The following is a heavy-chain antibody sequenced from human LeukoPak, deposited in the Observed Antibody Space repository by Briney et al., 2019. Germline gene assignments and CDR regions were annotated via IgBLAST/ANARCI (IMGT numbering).Heavy chain of an antibody. V-gene: IGHV3-30*03. CDR1: GFTFSSYG. CDR2: ISYDGSNK. D-gene: IGHD2-2*01. CDR3: AIAAALSR. Sequence: GGSLRLSCAASGFTFSSYGMHWVRQAPGKGLEWVAVISYDGSNKYYADSVKGRFTISRANAKNSKYLQMHSLRAEDAAVYYCAIAAALSRWGQGTLVTVSS. J-gene: IGHJ4*02.